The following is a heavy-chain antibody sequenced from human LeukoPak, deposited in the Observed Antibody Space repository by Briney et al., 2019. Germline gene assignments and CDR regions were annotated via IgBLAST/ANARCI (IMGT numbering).Heavy chain of an antibody. J-gene: IGHJ3*02. V-gene: IGHV4-34*01. CDR3: ARGWEWELHAFES. CDR1: GGSFSGYY. CDR2: INHSGST. D-gene: IGHD1-26*01. Sequence: SETLSLTCAVYGGSFSGYYWSWIRQPPGKGLEWIGEINHSGSTNYNPSLKSRVTISVDTSKNQFSLKLSSVTAADTAFYYCARGWEWELHAFESWGQGAMVTVSS.